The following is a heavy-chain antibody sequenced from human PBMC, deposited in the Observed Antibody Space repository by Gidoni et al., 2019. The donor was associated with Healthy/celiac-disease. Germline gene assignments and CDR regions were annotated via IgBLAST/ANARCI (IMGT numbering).Heavy chain of an antibody. CDR3: ARLPGWEQWLVLFDY. D-gene: IGHD6-19*01. J-gene: IGHJ4*02. CDR2: IYPGDSDT. Sequence: EVQLVQSGAEVKQPGESLKISCKGSGYSFTSYWIGWVRQMPGKGLEWMGIIYPGDSDTRYSPSFQGQVTISADKSISTAYLQWSSLKASDTAMYYCARLPGWEQWLVLFDYWGQGTLVTVSS. V-gene: IGHV5-51*01. CDR1: GYSFTSYW.